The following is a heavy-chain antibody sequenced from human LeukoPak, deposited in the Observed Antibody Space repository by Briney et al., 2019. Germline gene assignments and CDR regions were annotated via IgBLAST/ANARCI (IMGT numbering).Heavy chain of an antibody. Sequence: GGSLRLSCAASGFTFGSYDMSWVRQAPGKGLEWVSSISGSGGKTYYADSVKGRFTISRDNAKNTLYLQMSSLGAEDTAVYYCAKEERAWDYVGGQGTLVTVSS. CDR1: GFTFGSYD. D-gene: IGHD4-17*01. CDR2: ISGSGGKT. J-gene: IGHJ4*02. CDR3: AKEERAWDYV. V-gene: IGHV3-23*01.